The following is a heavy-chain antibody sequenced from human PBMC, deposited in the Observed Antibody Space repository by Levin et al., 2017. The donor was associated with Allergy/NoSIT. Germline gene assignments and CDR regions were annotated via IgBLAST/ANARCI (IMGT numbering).Heavy chain of an antibody. CDR2: ISSSSSTI. Sequence: LSLTCAASGFTFSSYSMNWVRQAPGKGLEWVSYISSSSSTIYYADSVKGRFTISRDNAKNSLYLQMNSLRAEDTAVYYCAREPGPGYWGQGTLVTVSS. J-gene: IGHJ4*02. CDR1: GFTFSSYS. V-gene: IGHV3-48*01. CDR3: AREPGPGY.